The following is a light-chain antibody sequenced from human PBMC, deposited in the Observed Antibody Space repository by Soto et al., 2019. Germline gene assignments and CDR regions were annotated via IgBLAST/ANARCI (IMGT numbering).Light chain of an antibody. CDR3: SSYTGAHPPVV. J-gene: IGLJ2*01. V-gene: IGLV2-14*01. CDR1: SSDVGGYNY. CDR2: DVS. Sequence: QSALTQPASVSGSPGQSITISCTGTSSDVGGYNYVSWYQQHPGKAPNLIIFDVSNRPSGVSNRFSGSKSGNSASLTIPGLQAGDGADYYCSSYTGAHPPVVFGGGTKLTVL.